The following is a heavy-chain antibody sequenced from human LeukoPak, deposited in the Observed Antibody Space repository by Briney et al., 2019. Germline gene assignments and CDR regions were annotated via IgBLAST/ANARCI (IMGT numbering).Heavy chain of an antibody. CDR2: ISGSGGST. V-gene: IGHV3-23*01. D-gene: IGHD2-2*01. CDR1: GFTFSSYA. Sequence: GGSLRLSCAASGFTFSSYAMSWVRQAPGEGLEWVSAISGSGGSTYYADSVKGRFTISRDNSKNTLYLQMNSLRAEDTAVYYCAKDQEGVPAAYNFDYWGQGTLVTVSS. J-gene: IGHJ4*02. CDR3: AKDQEGVPAAYNFDY.